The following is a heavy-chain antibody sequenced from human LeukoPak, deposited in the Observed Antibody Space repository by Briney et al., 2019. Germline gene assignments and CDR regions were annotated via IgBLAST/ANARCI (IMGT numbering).Heavy chain of an antibody. Sequence: PSETLSLTCIVSGCSIRNYYWNWIRQSPGKGLEWIGFIHYSGSTYYRRTRKSRVTMSVDTCKNQFSLKLTSVTAADTAVYYCARGGDSSGYLNHYYYGMDVWGQGTTVTVSS. CDR3: ARGGDSSGYLNHYYYGMDV. J-gene: IGHJ6*02. D-gene: IGHD5-18*01. CDR2: IHYSGST. V-gene: IGHV4-59*01. CDR1: GCSIRNYY.